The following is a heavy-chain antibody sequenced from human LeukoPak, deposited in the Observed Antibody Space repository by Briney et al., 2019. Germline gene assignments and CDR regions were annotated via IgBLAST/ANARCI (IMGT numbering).Heavy chain of an antibody. V-gene: IGHV4-59*08. CDR1: GGSISGYY. D-gene: IGHD2-15*01. J-gene: IGHJ5*02. CDR3: ARRTYCSGGRCYGENWFDP. Sequence: SETLSLTCAVSGGSISGYYWNWIRQSPGKGLEWIAYIYYTGNANYNPSLKSRVTISVDTSKNQISLILSSVTAADTAVYYCARRTYCSGGRCYGENWFDPWGQGTLVTVSS. CDR2: IYYTGNA.